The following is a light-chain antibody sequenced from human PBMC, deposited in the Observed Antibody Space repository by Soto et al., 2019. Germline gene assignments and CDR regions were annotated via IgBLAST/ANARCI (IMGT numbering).Light chain of an antibody. V-gene: IGKV4-1*01. CDR3: QQYYSTPRT. CDR2: WAS. CDR1: QSVLYSSNNKNY. Sequence: ICITQSPDSLAVSLGERATINCNSSQSVLYSSNNKNYLAWYQQKPGQPPKLLIYWASTRESGVPDRFSGSGSGTDFTLTISSLQAEDVAVYYCQQYYSTPRTFGQGTKVDIK. J-gene: IGKJ1*01.